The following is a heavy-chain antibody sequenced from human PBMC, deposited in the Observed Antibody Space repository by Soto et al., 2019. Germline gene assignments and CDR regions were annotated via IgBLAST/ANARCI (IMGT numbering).Heavy chain of an antibody. D-gene: IGHD1-26*01. CDR2: IYYSGST. Sequence: AETLSLTCTVSGGSVSSGSYYWSWLRPPPGKELEWIGYIYYSGSTNYNPSLKSRVTISVDTSKNQFSLKLSSVTAADTAVYYCARDLGGGSYSYYYYYGMDVWGQGTTVTVSS. V-gene: IGHV4-61*01. CDR3: ARDLGGGSYSYYYYYGMDV. CDR1: GGSVSSGSYY. J-gene: IGHJ6*02.